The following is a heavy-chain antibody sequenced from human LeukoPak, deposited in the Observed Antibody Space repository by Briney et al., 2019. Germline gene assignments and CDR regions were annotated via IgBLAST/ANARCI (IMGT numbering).Heavy chain of an antibody. CDR3: ARDLPYSSGWYGNEAQTFDP. Sequence: SETLSLTCTVSGGSISGYYWSWIRQPPGKGLEWIGYIYYSGSTNYNPSLKSRVTISVDTSKNQFSLKLSSVTAADTAVYYCARDLPYSSGWYGNEAQTFDPWGQGTLVTVSS. J-gene: IGHJ5*02. D-gene: IGHD6-19*01. CDR2: IYYSGST. CDR1: GGSISGYY. V-gene: IGHV4-59*12.